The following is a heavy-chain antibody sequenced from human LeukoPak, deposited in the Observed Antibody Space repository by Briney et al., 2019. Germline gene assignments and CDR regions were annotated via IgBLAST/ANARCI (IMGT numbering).Heavy chain of an antibody. Sequence: GGSLRLSCAASEISFSDYWMSWVRQAPGKGLEWVANIKQDGSEKFYVDSVKGRFTISRDNAKNSLYLQMSSLRAEDTAVYYCAREKSTSSLPGRYWGQGTLVTVSS. V-gene: IGHV3-7*01. J-gene: IGHJ4*02. D-gene: IGHD2-2*01. CDR2: IKQDGSEK. CDR1: EISFSDYW. CDR3: AREKSTSSLPGRY.